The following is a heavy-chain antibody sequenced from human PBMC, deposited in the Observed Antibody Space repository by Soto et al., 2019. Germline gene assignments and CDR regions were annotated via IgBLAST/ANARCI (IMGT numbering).Heavy chain of an antibody. CDR3: ARGIVGPTAGY. CDR2: MNPNSGNT. J-gene: IGHJ4*02. D-gene: IGHD1-26*01. Sequence: QVQLVQSGAEVKKPGASVKVSCKASGYTFTSYDINCVRQATGQGLEWMGWMNPNSGNTGYVQKFQGRVTMTRNTSISTAYVELSSLRSEDTDVYYCARGIVGPTAGYWGQGTLVTVSS. V-gene: IGHV1-8*01. CDR1: GYTFTSYD.